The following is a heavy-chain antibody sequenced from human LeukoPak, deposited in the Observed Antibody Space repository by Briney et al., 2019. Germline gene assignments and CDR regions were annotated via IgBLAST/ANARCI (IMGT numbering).Heavy chain of an antibody. CDR3: ARDPTELQLLSYYFDY. D-gene: IGHD2-2*01. CDR1: GLAFSDYW. CDR2: IKPDGGHQ. J-gene: IGHJ4*02. Sequence: GGSLRLSCAASGLAFSDYWMSWVRQAPGKGLEWVANIKPDGGHQNYVDSVKGRFTISRDNAKNSLYLQMNSLRAEDTAVYYCARDPTELQLLSYYFDYWGQGTLVAVSS. V-gene: IGHV3-7*03.